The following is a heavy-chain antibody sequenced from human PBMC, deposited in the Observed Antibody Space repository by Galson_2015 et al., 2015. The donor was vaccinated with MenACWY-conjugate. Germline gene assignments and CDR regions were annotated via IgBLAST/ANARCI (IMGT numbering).Heavy chain of an antibody. CDR1: GFIFHNYA. J-gene: IGHJ4*02. D-gene: IGHD4-17*01. CDR2: ISCSGGST. V-gene: IGHV3-23*01. Sequence: SLRLSCAASGFIFHNYAMAWVRQTPGKGLEWVSSISCSGGSTYYADSVRGRFPISRDKSKNTLNLQMNNLSPEDTALYYCAKDVNHGDFGDFDYWGQGTRVTVSS. CDR3: AKDVNHGDFGDFDY.